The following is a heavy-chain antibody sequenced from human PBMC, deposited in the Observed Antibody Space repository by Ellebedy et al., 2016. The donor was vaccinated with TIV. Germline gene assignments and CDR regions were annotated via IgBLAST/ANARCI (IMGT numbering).Heavy chain of an antibody. CDR3: ARDSDLVGGPLRPWWVFDP. CDR2: ISAYTGKT. Sequence: ASVKVSXXASGYTFNTYGMTWVRQAPGQGLEWMGWISAYTGKTHCAQKFQGRVTMTTDTSTSTAYMELKSLRSDDTAVYFCARDSDLVGGPLRPWWVFDPWGQGTLVTVSS. J-gene: IGHJ5*02. V-gene: IGHV1-18*04. D-gene: IGHD2-15*01. CDR1: GYTFNTYG.